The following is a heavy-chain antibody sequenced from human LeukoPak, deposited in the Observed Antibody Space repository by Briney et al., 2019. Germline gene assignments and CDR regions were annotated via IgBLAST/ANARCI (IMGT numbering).Heavy chain of an antibody. J-gene: IGHJ4*02. D-gene: IGHD2-2*01. CDR1: GFSFSSDG. Sequence: GGSLRLSCSASGFSFSSDGMSWVRQAPGKGLEWVSGILGGAGSTYYADSVKGRFTISRDNSKNTLYLQMNSLRAKDTAVYYCAHGTMYQLDYWGQGTLVTVSS. CDR2: ILGGAGST. V-gene: IGHV3-23*01. CDR3: AHGTMYQLDY.